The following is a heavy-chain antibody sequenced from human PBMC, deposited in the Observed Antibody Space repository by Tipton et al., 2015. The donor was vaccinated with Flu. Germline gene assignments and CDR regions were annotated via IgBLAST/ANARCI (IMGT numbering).Heavy chain of an antibody. Sequence: LRLTCTVSGGSSRSRSYYWGWIRQPPGKGLEWIGTVYHSGSTYYNPSLKSRVTISVDTSKNQFSLNLNSVTAADTALYYCARDLGYKWNEGSAFDIWGQGTMVTVSS. D-gene: IGHD1-20*01. CDR3: ARDLGYKWNEGSAFDI. CDR2: VYHSGST. CDR1: GGSSRSRSYY. J-gene: IGHJ3*02. V-gene: IGHV4-39*07.